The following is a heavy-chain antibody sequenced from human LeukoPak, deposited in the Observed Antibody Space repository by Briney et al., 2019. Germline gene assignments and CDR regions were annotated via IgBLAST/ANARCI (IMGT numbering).Heavy chain of an antibody. D-gene: IGHD2-15*01. J-gene: IGHJ6*02. CDR1: GFSFSNYA. CDR2: ISGTGGNT. V-gene: IGHV3-21*01. Sequence: GGSLRLSCAVSGFSFSNYAMSWVRQFPGKGLEWVSGISGTGGNTYYADSVKGRFTISRDNAKNSLYLQMNSLRAEDTAVYYCARDSRIPGYYYGMDVWGQGTTVTVSS. CDR3: ARDSRIPGYYYGMDV.